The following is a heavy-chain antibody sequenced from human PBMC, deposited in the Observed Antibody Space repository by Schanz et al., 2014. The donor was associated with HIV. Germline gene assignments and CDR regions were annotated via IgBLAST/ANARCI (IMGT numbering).Heavy chain of an antibody. J-gene: IGHJ3*01. CDR1: GGSFSGYY. CDR3: ARRPKRWLDQVNSAGAFDV. D-gene: IGHD5-12*01. CDR2: VSHSGSN. V-gene: IGHV4-34*02. Sequence: QVQLQQWGAGLLKPSETLSLTCAVYGGSFSGYYWGWIRQSPEKGLEWIGEVSHSGSNNYNPSLKSRLIISLDTSKSQFSLKVKSVTAADTALYYCARRPKRWLDQVNSAGAFDVWGPGTLVTVSS.